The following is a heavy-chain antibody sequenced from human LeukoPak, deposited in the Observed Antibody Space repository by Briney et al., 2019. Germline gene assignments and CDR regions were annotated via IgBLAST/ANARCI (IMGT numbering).Heavy chain of an antibody. CDR3: AKDLYPPHTMIVVTGFDY. CDR1: GGSISGSY. V-gene: IGHV4-59*12. Sequence: PSETLSLTCSVSGGSISGSYWSWIRQPPGKELQWIGYIDSSGSTDYDPSLMSRVTISADTSKNQLFLRLDSVTAADTAVYYCAKDLYPPHTMIVVTGFDYWGQGTLVIVSS. CDR2: IDSSGST. D-gene: IGHD3-22*01. J-gene: IGHJ4*02.